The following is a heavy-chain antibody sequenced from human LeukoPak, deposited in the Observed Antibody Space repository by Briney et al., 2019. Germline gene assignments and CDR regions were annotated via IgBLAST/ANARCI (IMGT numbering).Heavy chain of an antibody. V-gene: IGHV3-48*01. Sequence: PGGSLRLSCAASGFTFSAYSINWVRQAPGKGLEWISYISSSSGSIYYADSVKGRFTISRDNAKNSLYLQMNSLRAEDTAVYYCAKVGGSYWSLWGQGTMVTVSS. D-gene: IGHD1-26*01. CDR1: GFTFSAYS. CDR3: AKVGGSYWSL. CDR2: ISSSSGSI. J-gene: IGHJ3*01.